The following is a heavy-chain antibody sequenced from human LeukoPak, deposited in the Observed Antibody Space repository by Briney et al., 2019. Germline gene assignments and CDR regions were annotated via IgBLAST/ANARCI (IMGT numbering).Heavy chain of an antibody. V-gene: IGHV1-2*02. CDR3: ARHITGWSFDY. J-gene: IGHJ4*02. CDR1: GYTFTGHY. Sequence: ASVKVSCKASGYTFTGHYMHWVRQAPGQGLEWMGWINPNSGDTFYAQKFQGRVTMTRDTSISTAYMELSSLRSDDTAVYYCARHITGWSFDYWGQGTLVTVSS. CDR2: INPNSGDT. D-gene: IGHD6-19*01.